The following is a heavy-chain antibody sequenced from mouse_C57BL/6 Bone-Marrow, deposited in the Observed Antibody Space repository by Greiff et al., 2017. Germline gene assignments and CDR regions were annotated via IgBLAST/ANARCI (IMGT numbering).Heavy chain of an antibody. CDR3: ARWWFAY. CDR1: GYTFTDYY. CDR2: INPNNGGT. J-gene: IGHJ3*01. Sequence: VKLKQSGPELVKPGASVKISCKASGYTFTDYYLNWVKQRHGKSLAWIGDINPNNGGTSYNTTFKGKATLHVYKSASTAYMELRRLTSEDSAVYYCARWWFAYGGQGTLGTVSA. V-gene: IGHV1-26*01.